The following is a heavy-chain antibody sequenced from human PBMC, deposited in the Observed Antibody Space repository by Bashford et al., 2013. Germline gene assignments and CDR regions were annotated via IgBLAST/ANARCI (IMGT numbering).Heavy chain of an antibody. CDR2: INPSGGGA. CDR3: ASRYYDILTGYYGGVDY. Sequence: VASVKVSCTASGYTFANCYIHWVRQAPGQGLEWLGIINPSGGGASYSQNFQGRVTMTSDTSTNTVYIDLSSLRAEDTAVYYCASRYYDILTGYYGGVDYWGQGTLVTVSS. J-gene: IGHJ4*02. D-gene: IGHD3-9*01. V-gene: IGHV1-46*01. CDR1: GYTFANCY.